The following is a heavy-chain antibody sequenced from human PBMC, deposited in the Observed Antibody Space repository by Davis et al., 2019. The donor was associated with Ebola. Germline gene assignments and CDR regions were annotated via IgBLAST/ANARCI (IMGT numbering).Heavy chain of an antibody. CDR3: ARDIMDSSSVFFYYYGMDV. CDR1: GFTFSSYG. V-gene: IGHV3-33*01. J-gene: IGHJ6*02. Sequence: PGGSLRLSCAASGFTFSSYGMHWVRQAPGKGLEWVAVIWYDGSNKYYADSVKGRFTISSDNSKNTLYLQMNSLRAEDTAVYYCARDIMDSSSVFFYYYGMDVWGQGTTVTVSS. D-gene: IGHD6-6*01. CDR2: IWYDGSNK.